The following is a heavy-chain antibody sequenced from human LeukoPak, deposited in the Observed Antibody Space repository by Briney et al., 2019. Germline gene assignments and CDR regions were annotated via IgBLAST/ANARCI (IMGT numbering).Heavy chain of an antibody. CDR2: ISGYGGKS. V-gene: IGHV3-64*01. CDR3: ARDYCSGGSCYSGGVYFDY. CDR1: GFTFSSYA. J-gene: IGHJ4*02. Sequence: LGVSQRLSCAASGFTFSSYAMHWVRQAPGKGLEYVSAISGYGGKSYHANSVKGRFTISRDNSKNTQYLQMGRLRSEDMAVYYCARDYCSGGSCYSGGVYFDYWGQGTLVTVAS. D-gene: IGHD2-15*01.